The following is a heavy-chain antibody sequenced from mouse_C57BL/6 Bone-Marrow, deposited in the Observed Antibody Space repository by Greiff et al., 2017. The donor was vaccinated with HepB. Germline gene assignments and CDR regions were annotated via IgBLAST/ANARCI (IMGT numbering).Heavy chain of an antibody. CDR1: GFNIKDDY. J-gene: IGHJ4*01. CDR3: TTGDYAMDY. CDR2: IDPENGDT. Sequence: VQLQQSGAELVRPGASVKLSCTASGFNIKDDYMHWVKQRPEQGLEWIGRIDPENGDTEYASKFQGKATITADTSSNTAYLQLSSLTSEDTAVYYCTTGDYAMDYWGQGTSVTVSS. V-gene: IGHV14-4*01.